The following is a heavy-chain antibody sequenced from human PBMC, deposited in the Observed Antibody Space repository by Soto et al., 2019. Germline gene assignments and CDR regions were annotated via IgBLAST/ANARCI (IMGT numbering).Heavy chain of an antibody. V-gene: IGHV1-8*01. CDR3: ARVAVEQWLVWVNY. D-gene: IGHD6-19*01. CDR2: MNPNSGNT. J-gene: IGHJ4*02. Sequence: QVQLVQSGAEVKKPGASVKVSCKASGYTFTSYDINWVRQATGQGLEWMGWMNPNSGNTGYAQKFQGRVTMTRNISLSTAYMELSSLRSEDTAVYYCARVAVEQWLVWVNYWGQGTLVTVSS. CDR1: GYTFTSYD.